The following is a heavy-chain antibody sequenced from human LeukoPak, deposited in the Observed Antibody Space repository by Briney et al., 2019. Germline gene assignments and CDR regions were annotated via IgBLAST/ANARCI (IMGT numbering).Heavy chain of an antibody. D-gene: IGHD6-19*01. J-gene: IGHJ4*02. Sequence: SLSLSCAASGFTFDDYAMHWVRQAPGRGLEWVSGISWNSGSIGYADSVKGRFTISRDNAKNSLYLQMNSLRAEDTALYYCAKDASPGGSISSGWYFDYWGQGTLVTVSS. V-gene: IGHV3-9*01. CDR1: GFTFDDYA. CDR3: AKDASPGGSISSGWYFDY. CDR2: ISWNSGSI.